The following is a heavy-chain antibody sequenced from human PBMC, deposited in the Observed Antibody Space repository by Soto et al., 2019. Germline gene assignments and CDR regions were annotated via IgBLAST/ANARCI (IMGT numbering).Heavy chain of an antibody. J-gene: IGHJ4*02. V-gene: IGHV1-3*04. CDR3: ATQAYDY. Sequence: QVHLVQSGAEVKKPGASVIISCKTSGYTFTEYAMHWVRHAPGRGLEWVGWINTGNGDTRYSPKLQGRVTITSDASASTAYLGLSRLRFEDTALYYCATQAYDYWGQGTQVAVAS. CDR2: INTGNGDT. CDR1: GYTFTEYA.